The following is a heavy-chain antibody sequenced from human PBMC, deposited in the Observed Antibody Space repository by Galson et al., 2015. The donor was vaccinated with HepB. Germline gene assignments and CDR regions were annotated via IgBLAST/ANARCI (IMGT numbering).Heavy chain of an antibody. CDR3: AAVRWIQLWQDFDY. CDR1: GFTFTSSA. CDR2: IVVGSGNT. Sequence: SVKVSCKASGFTFTSSAVQWVRQARGQRLEWIGWIVVGSGNTNYAQKFQERVTITRDMSTSTAYMELSSLRSEDTAVYYCAAVRWIQLWQDFDYWGQGTLVTVSS. J-gene: IGHJ4*02. V-gene: IGHV1-58*01. D-gene: IGHD5-18*01.